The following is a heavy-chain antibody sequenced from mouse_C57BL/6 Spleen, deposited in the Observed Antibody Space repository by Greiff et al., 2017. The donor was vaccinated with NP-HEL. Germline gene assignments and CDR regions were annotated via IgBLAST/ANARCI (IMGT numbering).Heavy chain of an antibody. CDR3: ARGIPYYYSSNYNYFDY. CDR2: INPNNGGT. J-gene: IGHJ2*01. V-gene: IGHV1-22*01. D-gene: IGHD1-1*01. Sequence: VQLQQSGPELVKPGASVKMSCKASGYTFTDYNMHWVKQSHGKSLEWIGYINPNNGGTSYNQKFKGKATLTVNKSSSTAYMEHRSLTSEDSAVYYCARGIPYYYSSNYNYFDYWGQGTTLTVPS. CDR1: GYTFTDYN.